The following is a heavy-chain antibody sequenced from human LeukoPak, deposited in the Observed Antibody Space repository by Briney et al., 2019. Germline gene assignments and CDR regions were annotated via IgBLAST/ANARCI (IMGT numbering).Heavy chain of an antibody. D-gene: IGHD5-18*01. CDR3: ASWDLPWIQLPSSRYYYYGMDV. CDR1: GGTFSSYA. V-gene: IGHV1-69*06. Sequence: ASVKVSCKASGGTFSSYAISWVRQAPGQGLEWMGGIIPIFGTANYAQKFQGRVTITADKSTSTAYMELSSLRSEDTAVYYCASWDLPWIQLPSSRYYYYGMDVWGKGTTVTVSS. CDR2: IIPIFGTA. J-gene: IGHJ6*04.